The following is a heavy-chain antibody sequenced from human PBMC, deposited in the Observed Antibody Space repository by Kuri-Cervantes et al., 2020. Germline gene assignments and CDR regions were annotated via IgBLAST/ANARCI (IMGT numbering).Heavy chain of an antibody. CDR2: ISSSGSYI. CDR1: GFTFSTYA. D-gene: IGHD1-26*01. CDR3: ARVAGGATLNAAY. J-gene: IGHJ4*02. V-gene: IGHV3-21*03. Sequence: GESLKISCAASGFTFSTYAMTWVRQAPGKGLEWVSSISSSGSYIFYADSVKGRFTISRDNARNSLYLQMNSLRAEDTAVYYCARVAGGATLNAAYWGQGTLVTVSS.